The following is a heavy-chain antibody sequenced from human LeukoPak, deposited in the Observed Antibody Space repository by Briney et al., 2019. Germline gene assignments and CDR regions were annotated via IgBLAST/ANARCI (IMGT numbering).Heavy chain of an antibody. CDR1: GGTFSSYA. J-gene: IGHJ6*02. V-gene: IGHV1-69*13. CDR2: IIPIFGTA. CDR3: ARPQDIVVVVAATDYYGMDV. Sequence: ASVKVSCKASGGTFSSYAISWVRQAPGQGLEWMGGIIPIFGTANYAQEFQGRVTITADESTSTAYMELSSLRSEDTAVYYCARPQDIVVVVAATDYYGMDVWGQGTTVTVSS. D-gene: IGHD2-15*01.